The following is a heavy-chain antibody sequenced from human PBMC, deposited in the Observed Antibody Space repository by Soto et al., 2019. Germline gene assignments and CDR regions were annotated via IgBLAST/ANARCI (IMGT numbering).Heavy chain of an antibody. CDR2: ISYTGST. CDR3: AREGVAAPYYYYGMDV. Sequence: SSETLSLTCTVSGGSIRSYYWSWIRQPPGKGLEWIGYISYTGSTHYNPSLKSRVTISADTSKNQFSLKLSSVTTADTALYYCAREGVAAPYYYYGMDVWGQGSTVTVSS. V-gene: IGHV4-59*01. D-gene: IGHD2-15*01. CDR1: GGSIRSYY. J-gene: IGHJ6*02.